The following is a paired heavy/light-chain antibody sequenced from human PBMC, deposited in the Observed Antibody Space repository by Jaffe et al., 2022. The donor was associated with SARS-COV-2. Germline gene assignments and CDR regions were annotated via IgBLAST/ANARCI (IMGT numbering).Heavy chain of an antibody. D-gene: IGHD3-16*01. V-gene: IGHV3-43*02. Sequence: EVQLVESGGGVVQPGGSLRLSCAASGFTFDDYAMHWVRQAPGKGLEWVSLISGDGGSTYYADSVKGRFTISRDNSKNSLYLQMNSLRTEDTALYYCAKDGIKRLGDPGDYYYGMDVWGQGTTVTVSS. CDR3: AKDGIKRLGDPGDYYYGMDV. CDR2: ISGDGGST. CDR1: GFTFDDYA. J-gene: IGHJ6*02.
Light chain of an antibody. V-gene: IGKV1-27*01. Sequence: DIQMTQSPSSLSASVGDRVTITCRASQGISNYLAWYQQKPGKVPKLLIYAASTLQSGVPSRFSGSGSGTDFTLTISSLQPEDVATYYCQKYNSAPFTFGGGTKVEIK. CDR3: QKYNSAPFT. CDR1: QGISNY. CDR2: AAS. J-gene: IGKJ4*01.